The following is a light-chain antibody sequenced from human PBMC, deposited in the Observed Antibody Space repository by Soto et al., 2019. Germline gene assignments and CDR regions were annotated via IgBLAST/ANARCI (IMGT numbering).Light chain of an antibody. CDR3: HQRQYWPPIN. J-gene: IGKJ5*01. CDR1: QRVTSIH. V-gene: IGKV3D-20*02. Sequence: EIVLPQSSSTPSLSRGERAPLSCRAIQRVTSIHVAWYPQKPGQAPRLLRYGASSRDTGIPGRFSGSASGTDFTLTISSLEPEDFAVYYCHQRQYWPPINSGQRTRPEIK. CDR2: GAS.